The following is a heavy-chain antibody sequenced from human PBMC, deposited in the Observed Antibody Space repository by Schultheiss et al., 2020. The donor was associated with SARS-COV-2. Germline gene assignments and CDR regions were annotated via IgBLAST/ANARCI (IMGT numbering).Heavy chain of an antibody. J-gene: IGHJ5*02. V-gene: IGHV4-59*12. D-gene: IGHD3-10*01. CDR3: ARDYYGSGSYGWFDP. Sequence: SETLSLTCTVSGGSISSYYWSWIRQPPGKGLEWIGYIYYSGSTNYNPSLKSRVTISVDTSKNQFSLKLSSVTAADTAVYYCARDYYGSGSYGWFDPWGQGTLVTVSS. CDR2: IYYSGST. CDR1: GGSISSYY.